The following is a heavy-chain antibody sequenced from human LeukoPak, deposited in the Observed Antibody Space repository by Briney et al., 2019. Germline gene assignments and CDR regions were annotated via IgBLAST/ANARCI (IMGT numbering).Heavy chain of an antibody. CDR1: GGSISSYY. J-gene: IGHJ6*04. D-gene: IGHD3-10*02. Sequence: LSLTCTVSGGSISSYYWSWVRQAPGKGLEWVSYISSSGSTINYADSVKGRFTISRDNAKNSLYLQMNSLRAEDTAVYYCAELGITMIGGVWGKGTTVTISS. CDR3: AELGITMIGGV. V-gene: IGHV3-48*03. CDR2: ISSSGSTI.